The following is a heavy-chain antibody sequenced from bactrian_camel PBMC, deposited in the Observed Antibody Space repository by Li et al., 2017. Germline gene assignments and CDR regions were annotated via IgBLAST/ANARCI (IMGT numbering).Heavy chain of an antibody. CDR2: IDSDGDT. Sequence: HVQLVESGGGSVQAGGSLRLSCVASGATQDIGCTGWFRQAPGQEREGVAVIDSDGDTAYAESMKDRFTISVDNAKNTLYLQMNSLKPEDTAMYYCAADSLVLFCTMRDLYKYWGQGTQVTVS. V-gene: IGHV3S53*01. D-gene: IGHD6*01. CDR3: AADSLVLFCTMRDLYKY. J-gene: IGHJ4*01. CDR1: GATQDIGC.